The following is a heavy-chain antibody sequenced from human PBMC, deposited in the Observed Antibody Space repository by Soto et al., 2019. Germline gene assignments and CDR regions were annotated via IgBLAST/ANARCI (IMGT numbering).Heavy chain of an antibody. CDR1: GFTFNTYS. CDR2: IWYDGTQK. Sequence: QVQLEESGGGVVQPGRSLRLSCEASGFTFNTYSMHWVRQPPGKGLEWLAAIWYDGTQKYYADSVKGRFIISRDNSKKTLYLEMNSLRAEDTAVYYCARAGGTTVTGLWHFDSWGQEPWSPSPQ. D-gene: IGHD4-17*01. CDR3: ARAGGTTVTGLWHFDS. V-gene: IGHV3-33*01. J-gene: IGHJ4*01.